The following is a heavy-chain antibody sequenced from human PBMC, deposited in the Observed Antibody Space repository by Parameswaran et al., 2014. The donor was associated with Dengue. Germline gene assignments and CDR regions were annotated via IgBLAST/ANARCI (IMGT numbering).Heavy chain of an antibody. D-gene: IGHD1-26*01. CDR2: LRSDGSDR. CDR3: AKESRFSGWDAFDI. V-gene: IGHV3-30*02. Sequence: VRQAPGKGLEWVAVLRSDGSDRYNTDAVKGRFTISRDTSKNTLYLQMNRLRVEDTAVYFCAKESRFSGWDAFDICGQGTMVTVSS. J-gene: IGHJ3*02.